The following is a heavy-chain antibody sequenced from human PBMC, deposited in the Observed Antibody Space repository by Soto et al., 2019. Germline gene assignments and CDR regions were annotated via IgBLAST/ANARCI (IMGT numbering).Heavy chain of an antibody. V-gene: IGHV2-5*02. CDR3: SYRHWLVRGRGWFDL. CDR2: IYWDNDK. D-gene: IGHD6-19*01. CDR1: GFSLSSGVG. J-gene: IGHJ5*02. Sequence: QITLKESGPTLVKPTETLTLTCTFSGFSLSSGVGVGWVRQPPGKALEWLAVIYWDNDKRSSPSLKSRLTITKDTSKNQVFLTMTNMDPVDTATYYCSYRHWLVRGRGWFDLWWPGTLVTVFS.